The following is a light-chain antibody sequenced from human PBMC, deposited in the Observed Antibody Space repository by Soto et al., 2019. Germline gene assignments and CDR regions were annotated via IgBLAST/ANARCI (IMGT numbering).Light chain of an antibody. J-gene: IGLJ1*01. CDR1: SSDVGGYNH. Sequence: QSAMAQPASMSGPPGQSITISCTGTSSDVGGYNHVSWYQQHPGKAPKLMIYDVSNRPSGVSNRFSGSKSGNTASLTISGLQAEDEADYYCSSYTSSSTLSVFGTGTKVTVL. CDR2: DVS. CDR3: SSYTSSSTLSV. V-gene: IGLV2-14*01.